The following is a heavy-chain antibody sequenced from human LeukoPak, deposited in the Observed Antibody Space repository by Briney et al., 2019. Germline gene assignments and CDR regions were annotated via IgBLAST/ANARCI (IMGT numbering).Heavy chain of an antibody. V-gene: IGHV3-30-3*01. CDR3: ARDRYSSGWLPTGGFDP. Sequence: GGSLRLSCAASGFTFSSYAMHWVRQAPGKGLEWVAVISYDGSNKYYADSVKGRFTISRDNSKNTLYLQMNSLRAEDTAVYYCARDRYSSGWLPTGGFDPWGQGTLVTVSS. D-gene: IGHD6-19*01. CDR2: ISYDGSNK. J-gene: IGHJ5*02. CDR1: GFTFSSYA.